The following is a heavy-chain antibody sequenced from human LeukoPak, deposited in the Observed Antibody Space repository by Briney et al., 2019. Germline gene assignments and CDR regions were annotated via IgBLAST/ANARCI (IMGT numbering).Heavy chain of an antibody. CDR3: ARHVIAADDAFDI. D-gene: IGHD6-25*01. J-gene: IGHJ3*02. Sequence: SETLSLTCSISGGSISSSYWSWIRQPPGKGLEWIGYIHYSGSVNYNPSLRSRITTPVDTSKNQFSLKLSSVTAADTAVYYCARHVIAADDAFDIWGQGTMVSVSS. CDR2: IHYSGSV. V-gene: IGHV4-59*08. CDR1: GGSISSSY.